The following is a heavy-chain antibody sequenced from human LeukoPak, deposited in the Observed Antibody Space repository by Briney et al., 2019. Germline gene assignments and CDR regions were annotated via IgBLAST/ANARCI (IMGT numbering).Heavy chain of an antibody. V-gene: IGHV3-48*02. J-gene: IGHJ4*02. CDR2: ISSSSSTI. CDR1: GSTFRSYG. D-gene: IGHD1-1*01. CDR3: ASQNWNDVSLNS. Sequence: PGGSLRLSCAASGSTFRSYGMHWVRQAPGKGLEWVSYISSSSSTIYYADSVKGRFTISRDNAKNSLYLQVNSLRDEDTAVYYCASQNWNDVSLNSWGQGTLVTVSS.